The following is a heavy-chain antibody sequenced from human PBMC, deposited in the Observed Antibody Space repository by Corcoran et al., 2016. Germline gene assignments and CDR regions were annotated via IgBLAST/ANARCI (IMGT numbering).Heavy chain of an antibody. Sequence: QVQLVESGGGVVQPGRSLRLSCAASGFTFSSYGMHWVRQAPGKGLEWVAVIWYDGSNKYYADSVKGRFTISRDNSKNTLYLQMNSLRAEDTAVYYCAREGGGNTRGFDYWGQGTLVTVSS. CDR1: GFTFSSYG. J-gene: IGHJ4*02. D-gene: IGHD2-15*01. V-gene: IGHV3-33*01. CDR3: AREGGGNTRGFDY. CDR2: IWYDGSNK.